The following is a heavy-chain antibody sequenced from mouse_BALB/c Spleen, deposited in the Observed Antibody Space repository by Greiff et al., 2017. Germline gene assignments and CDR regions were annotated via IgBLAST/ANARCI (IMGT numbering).Heavy chain of an antibody. V-gene: IGHV1-77*01. Sequence: VQLQQSGPELVKPGASVKMSCKASGYTFTDYVISWVKQRTGQGLEWIGEIYPASGSTYYNEKFKGKATLTADKSSNTAYMQLSSLTSEDSAVYFCARESNYDMDYWGQGTSVTVSS. CDR1: GYTFTDYV. D-gene: IGHD5-1*01. CDR2: IYPASGST. J-gene: IGHJ4*01. CDR3: ARESNYDMDY.